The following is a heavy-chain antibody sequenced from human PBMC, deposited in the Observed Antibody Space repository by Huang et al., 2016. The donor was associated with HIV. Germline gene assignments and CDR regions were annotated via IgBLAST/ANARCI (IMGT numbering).Heavy chain of an antibody. Sequence: QVQLVQSGAEVKNPGASVRVSCKASGYTFTDSNIHWVRQAPGQGLEWRGWINPKRGCTIYAQRFQGRVTRTRDTTISTVHMDLRRIQSDDTAVYFCARDWSFGSSTSPADWGQGTLVTVSS. CDR3: ARDWSFGSSTSPAD. V-gene: IGHV1-2*02. CDR2: INPKRGCT. J-gene: IGHJ4*02. D-gene: IGHD6-6*01. CDR1: GYTFTDSN.